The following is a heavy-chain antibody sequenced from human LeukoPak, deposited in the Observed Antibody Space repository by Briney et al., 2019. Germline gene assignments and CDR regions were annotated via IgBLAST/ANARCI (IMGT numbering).Heavy chain of an antibody. CDR1: GFTFSSYA. V-gene: IGHV3-23*01. CDR2: ISGSGGST. J-gene: IGHJ4*02. CDR3: AKAGYITYLFDY. D-gene: IGHD5-24*01. Sequence: GGSLRLSCAASGFTFSSYAMSWFRQAPGKGLEWVSAISGSGGSTYYADSVKGRFTISRDNSKNTLYLQMNSLRAEDTAVYYCAKAGYITYLFDYWGQGTLVTVSS.